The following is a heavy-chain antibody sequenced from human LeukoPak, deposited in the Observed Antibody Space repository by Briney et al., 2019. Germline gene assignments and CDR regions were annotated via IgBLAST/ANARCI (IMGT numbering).Heavy chain of an antibody. D-gene: IGHD6-19*01. Sequence: CIRQAPGKGLEWVANIKQDGSEKYYVDSVKARFTISRDNAKNSLYLQMNSLRAEDTAVYYCARDRGSSGWYEFDYWGQGTLVTVSS. J-gene: IGHJ4*02. CDR2: IKQDGSEK. CDR3: ARDRGSSGWYEFDY. V-gene: IGHV3-7*01.